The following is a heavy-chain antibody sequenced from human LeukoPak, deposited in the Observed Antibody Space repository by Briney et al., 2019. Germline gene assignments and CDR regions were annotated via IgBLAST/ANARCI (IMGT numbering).Heavy chain of an antibody. D-gene: IGHD2-15*01. J-gene: IGHJ4*02. CDR3: VLGYCSGGSCYSFDY. CDR2: IIPILGTA. V-gene: IGHV1-69*13. CDR1: GGTFSSYA. Sequence: SVKGSCKASGGTFSSYAISWVRQAPGQGLEWMGGIIPILGTANYAQKFQGRVTITADESTSTAYMQLSSLRSEDTAVYYCVLGYCSGGSCYSFDYWGQGTLVTVSS.